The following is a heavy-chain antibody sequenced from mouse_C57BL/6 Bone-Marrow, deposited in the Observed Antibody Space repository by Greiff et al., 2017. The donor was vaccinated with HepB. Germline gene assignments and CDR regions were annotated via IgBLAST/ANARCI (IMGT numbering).Heavy chain of an antibody. V-gene: IGHV1-55*01. D-gene: IGHD1-1*01. CDR3: ARYLYYGSSLDY. Sequence: QVQLKQPGAELVKPGASVKMSCKASGYTFTSYWITWVKQRPGQGLEWIGDIYPGSGSTNYNEKFKGKATLTADKSSSTAYMELRSLTSEDSAVYFCARYLYYGSSLDYWGQGTTLTVSS. CDR1: GYTFTSYW. CDR2: IYPGSGST. J-gene: IGHJ2*01.